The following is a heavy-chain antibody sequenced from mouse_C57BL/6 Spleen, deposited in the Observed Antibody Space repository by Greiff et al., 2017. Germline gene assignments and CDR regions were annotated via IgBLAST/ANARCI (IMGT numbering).Heavy chain of an antibody. Sequence: QVQLQQSGAELVKPGASVKISCKASGYAFSSYWMNWVKQRPGKGLEWIGQIYPGDGDTNYNGKFKGKATLTADKSSSTAYMQLSSLTSEDSAVYFCARGSSQYYYAMDYWGQGTSVTVSS. D-gene: IGHD1-1*01. CDR2: IYPGDGDT. CDR3: ARGSSQYYYAMDY. CDR1: GYAFSSYW. J-gene: IGHJ4*01. V-gene: IGHV1-80*01.